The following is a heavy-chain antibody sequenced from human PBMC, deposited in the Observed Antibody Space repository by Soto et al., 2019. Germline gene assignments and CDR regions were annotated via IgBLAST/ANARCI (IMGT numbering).Heavy chain of an antibody. V-gene: IGHV3-9*01. CDR2: VSWNSGSE. J-gene: IGHJ3*02. CDR3: ASSRGRGDFWSGYVAFDI. CDR1: GFTFDDYA. D-gene: IGHD3-3*01. Sequence: EVQLVESGGGLVQPGRSLRLSCAASGFTFDDYAMHWVRQAPGKGLEWVSGVSWNSGSEGYADSVKGRFTISRDNVNKSLHLQMNSLEPEDTAVYFCASSRGRGDFWSGYVAFDIWGQGTMVTFS.